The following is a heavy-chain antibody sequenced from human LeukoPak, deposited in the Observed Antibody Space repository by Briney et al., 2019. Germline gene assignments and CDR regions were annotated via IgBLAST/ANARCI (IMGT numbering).Heavy chain of an antibody. Sequence: SGGSLRLSCAASGFTFSSYSMNWVRQAPGKGLEWVSSISSSSSYIYYADSVKGRFTISRDNAKNSLYLQMNSLRAEDTAVYYCARAETFADPFDYWGQGTLVTVSS. CDR1: GFTFSSYS. J-gene: IGHJ4*02. CDR2: ISSSSSYI. V-gene: IGHV3-21*01. CDR3: ARAETFADPFDY.